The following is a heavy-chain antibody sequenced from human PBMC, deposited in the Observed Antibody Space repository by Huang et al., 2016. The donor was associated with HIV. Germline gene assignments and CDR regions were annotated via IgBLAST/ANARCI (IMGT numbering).Heavy chain of an antibody. CDR1: GGSFSGYY. CDR2: INHGGIT. CDR3: ARDIMISFGGPFDS. V-gene: IGHV4-34*01. Sequence: QVHLQQWGAGLLKPSETLSLTCAIYGGSFSGYYWNWIRQSPGKGLEWIGQINHGGITNYNPSLESRVTMSVDPSKKQFSLKLSSVSVADSAVYYCARDIMISFGGPFDSWGQGTLVIVSS. J-gene: IGHJ5*01. D-gene: IGHD3-16*01.